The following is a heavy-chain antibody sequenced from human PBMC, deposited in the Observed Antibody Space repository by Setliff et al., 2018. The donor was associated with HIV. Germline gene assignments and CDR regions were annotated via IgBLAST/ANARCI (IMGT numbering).Heavy chain of an antibody. V-gene: IGHV1-18*01. CDR3: AREIGDYYDSSGYYPPTDYYYGMDV. CDR2: ISAYNGNT. CDR1: GYTFTSYD. Sequence: ASVKVSCKASGYTFTSYDISWARQAPGQGLEWMGWISAYNGNTNYAQKLQGRVTMTTDTSTSTAYMELRSLRSDDTAVYYCAREIGDYYDSSGYYPPTDYYYGMDVWGQGTTVTVSS. J-gene: IGHJ6*02. D-gene: IGHD3-22*01.